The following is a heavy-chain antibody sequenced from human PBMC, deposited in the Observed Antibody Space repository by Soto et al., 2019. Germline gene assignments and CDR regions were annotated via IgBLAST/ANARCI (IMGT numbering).Heavy chain of an antibody. CDR1: GFTFSSYS. J-gene: IGHJ6*02. V-gene: IGHV3-21*01. CDR2: ISSSSSYI. CDR3: ARSPSYYYGDYDSGMDV. D-gene: IGHD1-26*01. Sequence: LRLSCAASGFTFSSYSMNWVRQAPGKGLEWVSSISSSSSYIYYADSVKGRFTISRDNAKNSLYLQMNSLRAEDTAVYYCARSPSYYYGDYDSGMDVWGQGTTVTVSS.